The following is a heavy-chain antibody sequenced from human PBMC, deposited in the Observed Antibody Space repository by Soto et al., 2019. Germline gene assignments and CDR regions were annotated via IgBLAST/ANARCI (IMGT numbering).Heavy chain of an antibody. CDR2: INHSGST. V-gene: IGHV4-34*01. CDR1: GGSLSGSF. Sequence: QVQLQQWGEGLLKPSETLFLTCGVYGGSLSGSFWTWIRQPPGKGLEWIGEINHSGSTNYNPALKSRVTISVDTSKNQFSLKLSSVTAADTAVYYCATGRNFWGPGTLVTVSS. J-gene: IGHJ4*02. CDR3: ATGRNF.